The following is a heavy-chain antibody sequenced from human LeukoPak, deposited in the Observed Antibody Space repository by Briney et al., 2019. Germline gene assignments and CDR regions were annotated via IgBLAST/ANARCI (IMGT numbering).Heavy chain of an antibody. Sequence: PGGSLRLSCAASGFTFSSSGMHWVRQAPGKGLEWVAVISYDGSNKYYADSVKGRFTFSRDNSKNTLYLQMNSLRAEDTAVYYCASSSSGWYKDYFDYWGQGTLVTVSS. J-gene: IGHJ4*02. V-gene: IGHV3-30*03. D-gene: IGHD6-19*01. CDR1: GFTFSSSG. CDR3: ASSSSGWYKDYFDY. CDR2: ISYDGSNK.